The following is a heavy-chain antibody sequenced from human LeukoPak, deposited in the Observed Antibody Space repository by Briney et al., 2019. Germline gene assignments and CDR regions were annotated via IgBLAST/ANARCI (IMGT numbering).Heavy chain of an antibody. D-gene: IGHD3-3*01. Sequence: GRSLKLSCEASGFTFSSYAMHWVRQAPGKGLEWVAVISYDGSNKYYADSVKGRFTISRDNSKNTLYLQMNSLRAEDTAVYYCARGPIRFLEWLLSLLDVWGQGTTVTVSS. V-gene: IGHV3-30*04. CDR2: ISYDGSNK. J-gene: IGHJ6*02. CDR3: ARGPIRFLEWLLSLLDV. CDR1: GFTFSSYA.